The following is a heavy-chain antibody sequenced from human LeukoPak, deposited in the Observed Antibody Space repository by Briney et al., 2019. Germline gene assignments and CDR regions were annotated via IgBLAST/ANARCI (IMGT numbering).Heavy chain of an antibody. Sequence: SETLSLTCTVSGGYMSGLFWTWIRQPPGRELEWIGSIYYSGSSTKYNPSLKSRVTISVDTSKSQFSLTLNSATAADTAVYYCARTSRHFYGSGTNLTPWPAGMDVWGQGTTVTVSS. CDR3: ARTSRHFYGSGTNLTPWPAGMDV. J-gene: IGHJ6*02. D-gene: IGHD3-10*01. CDR2: IYYSGSST. CDR1: GGYMSGLF. V-gene: IGHV4-59*11.